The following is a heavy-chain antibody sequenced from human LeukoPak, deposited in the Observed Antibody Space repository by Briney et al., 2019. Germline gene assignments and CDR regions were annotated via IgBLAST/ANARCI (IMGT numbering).Heavy chain of an antibody. V-gene: IGHV1-69*13. CDR3: AREGERGYYGSGSYYNY. Sequence: SVKVSCKASGGTFSSYAISWVRQAPGQGLEWMGGIIPIFGTANYAQKFQGRVTITADESTSTAYMELSSLRSEDTAVYYCAREGERGYYGSGSYYNYWGQGTLVTVSS. CDR1: GGTFSSYA. J-gene: IGHJ4*02. D-gene: IGHD3-10*01. CDR2: IIPIFGTA.